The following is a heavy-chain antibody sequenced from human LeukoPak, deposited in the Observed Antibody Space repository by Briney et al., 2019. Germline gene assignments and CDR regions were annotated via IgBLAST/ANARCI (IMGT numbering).Heavy chain of an antibody. CDR3: ARVYGSGYDFRGAFDI. D-gene: IGHD5-12*01. CDR1: GGSISYFY. CDR2: IYYSGNS. V-gene: IGHV4-59*01. Sequence: SETLSLTCTVSGGSISYFYWSWIRQPPGKGLEWIGYIYYSGNSNSNPSLKSRVTISVDTSKNQFFLKLNSVTAADTAVYYCARVYGSGYDFRGAFDIWGQGTMVTVSS. J-gene: IGHJ3*02.